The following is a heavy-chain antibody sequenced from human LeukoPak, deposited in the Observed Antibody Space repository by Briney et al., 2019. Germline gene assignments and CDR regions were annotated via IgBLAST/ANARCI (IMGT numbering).Heavy chain of an antibody. V-gene: IGHV3-21*01. CDR3: ARSMAQDVDAFDI. J-gene: IGHJ3*02. CDR1: GFTLDNYN. CDR2: IRSYSSYI. D-gene: IGHD2-21*01. Sequence: GGSLRLSCAASGFTLDNYNFNWVRQAPGKGLEWVASIRSYSSYIHYADSVKGRFTISRDDAKKSLYLQMNSLRAEDTAVYYCARSMAQDVDAFDIWGQGTMVTVSS.